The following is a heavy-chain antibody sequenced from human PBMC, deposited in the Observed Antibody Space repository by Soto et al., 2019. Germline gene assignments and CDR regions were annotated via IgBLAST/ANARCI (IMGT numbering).Heavy chain of an antibody. Sequence: ASVKVSCKASGYTFSSYGISWVRQAPGQGLEWMGWISAYNGNTNYAQKFQGRVTMTTDTSTSTAYMEVRSLRSEDTAVYYCARASGYSYGHNFWGQGTLVTVSS. CDR1: GYTFSSYG. J-gene: IGHJ4*02. D-gene: IGHD5-18*01. CDR2: ISAYNGNT. CDR3: ARASGYSYGHNF. V-gene: IGHV1-18*04.